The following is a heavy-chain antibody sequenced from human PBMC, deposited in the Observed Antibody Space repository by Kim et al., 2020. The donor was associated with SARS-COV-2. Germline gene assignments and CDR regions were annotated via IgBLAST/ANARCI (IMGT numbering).Heavy chain of an antibody. CDR1: GGTFSSYT. D-gene: IGHD5-12*01. CDR3: ASPVGGYSGYDFGGGPYYYGMDV. CDR2: IIPILGIA. Sequence: SVKVSCKASGGTFSSYTISWVRQAPGQGLEWMGRIIPILGIANYAQKFQGRVTITADKSTSTAYMELSSLRSEDTAVYYCASPVGGYSGYDFGGGPYYYGMDVWGQGTTVTVSS. V-gene: IGHV1-69*02. J-gene: IGHJ6*02.